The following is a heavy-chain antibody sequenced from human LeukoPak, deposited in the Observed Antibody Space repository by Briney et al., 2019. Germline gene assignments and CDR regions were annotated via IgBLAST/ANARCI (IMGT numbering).Heavy chain of an antibody. D-gene: IGHD3-22*01. J-gene: IGHJ4*02. CDR2: INSDGSST. CDR1: GFTISTYW. CDR3: AKDTDPDSSGPVDY. Sequence: PGGSLRLSCAASGFTISTYWMHWVRQAPGKGLVWVSRINSDGSSTSYADSVKGRFTISRDNAKNTLYLQMNSLRAEDTAVYYCAKDTDPDSSGPVDYWGQGTLVTVSS. V-gene: IGHV3-74*01.